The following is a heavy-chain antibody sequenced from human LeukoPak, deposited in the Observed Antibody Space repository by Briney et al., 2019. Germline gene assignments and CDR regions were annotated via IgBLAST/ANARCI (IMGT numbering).Heavy chain of an antibody. CDR2: IYYSGST. D-gene: IGHD4-17*01. CDR1: GGSISSSSYY. CDR3: ARRVFSPPTVTTLFDY. V-gene: IGHV4-39*01. Sequence: SETLSLTCTVSGGSISSSSYYWGWIRQPPGKGLEWIGSIYYSGSTYYNPSLKSRVTISVDTSKNQFSLKLSSVTAADTAVYYCARRVFSPPTVTTLFDYWGQGTLVTVSS. J-gene: IGHJ4*02.